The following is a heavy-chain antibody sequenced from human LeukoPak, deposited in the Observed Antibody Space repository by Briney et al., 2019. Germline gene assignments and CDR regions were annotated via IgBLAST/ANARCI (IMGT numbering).Heavy chain of an antibody. CDR3: APSILSSFDY. V-gene: IGHV3-23*01. D-gene: IGHD3-9*01. Sequence: GGSLRLSCVASGFTFSRYPMTWVRQAPGKGLEWVSSISGKGDSAYYADSVKGRFTISRDNSKYTLYLQMNSLRVDDAALYFCAPSILSSFDYWGQGTQVTVS. CDR2: ISGKGDSA. J-gene: IGHJ4*02. CDR1: GFTFSRYP.